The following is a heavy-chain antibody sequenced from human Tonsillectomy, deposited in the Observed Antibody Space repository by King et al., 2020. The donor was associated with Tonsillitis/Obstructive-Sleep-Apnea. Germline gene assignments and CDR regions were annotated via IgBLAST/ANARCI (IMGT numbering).Heavy chain of an antibody. CDR2: IGWDGSNK. CDR1: GFTFTSYS. V-gene: IGHV3-33*01. CDR3: ARDIYSAGVGYFDD. J-gene: IGHJ4*02. Sequence: QLVESGGGVVQAGTSLRLSCIASGFTFTSYSIHWVRQAPGKGLEWVAVIGWDGSNKYYADSVKGRFSISKDDSKNTVYLQMSSLRAEDTAVYYCARDIYSAGVGYFDDWGQGTLVTVSS. D-gene: IGHD2-8*01.